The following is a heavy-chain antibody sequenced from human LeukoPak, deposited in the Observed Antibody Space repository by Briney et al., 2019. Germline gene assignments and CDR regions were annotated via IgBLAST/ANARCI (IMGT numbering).Heavy chain of an antibody. CDR3: ARTVRSARFDY. Sequence: SETLSLTCAVYGGPFSGYYWSWIRQPPGKGLEWIGEINHSGSTNYNPSLKSRVTISVDTSKNQFSLKLSSVTAADTAVYYCARTVRSARFDYWGQGTLVTVSS. CDR1: GGPFSGYY. V-gene: IGHV4-34*01. D-gene: IGHD6-25*01. CDR2: INHSGST. J-gene: IGHJ4*02.